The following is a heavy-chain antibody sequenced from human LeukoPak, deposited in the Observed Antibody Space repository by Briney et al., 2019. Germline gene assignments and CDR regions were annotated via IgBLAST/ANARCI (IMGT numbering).Heavy chain of an antibody. V-gene: IGHV3-30*04. J-gene: IGHJ4*02. CDR2: ISYDGRTK. D-gene: IGHD5-12*01. CDR3: ARAGRRGYVQYYFDY. CDR1: GFTFSSYT. Sequence: PGGSLRLSCAASGFTFSSYTKHWVRQAPGKGLEWVAVISYDGRTKYYADSVKGRFTISRDNSKNTLYLQMNSLTVEDTAVYYCARAGRRGYVQYYFDYWGQGTLVTVSS.